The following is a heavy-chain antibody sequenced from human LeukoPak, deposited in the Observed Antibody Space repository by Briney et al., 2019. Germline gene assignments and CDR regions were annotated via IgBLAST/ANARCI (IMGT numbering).Heavy chain of an antibody. CDR3: ARGLSGSYSRYYYYYMDV. CDR2: IIPIFGTA. D-gene: IGHD1-26*01. J-gene: IGHJ6*03. CDR1: GGTFSSYA. V-gene: IGHV1-69*05. Sequence: SVKVSCKASGGTFSSYAISWVRQAPGQGLEWMGGIIPIFGTANYAQKFQGRVTITTDESTSTAYMELSSLRSEDTAVYYCARGLSGSYSRYYYYYMDVWGKGTTVTVSS.